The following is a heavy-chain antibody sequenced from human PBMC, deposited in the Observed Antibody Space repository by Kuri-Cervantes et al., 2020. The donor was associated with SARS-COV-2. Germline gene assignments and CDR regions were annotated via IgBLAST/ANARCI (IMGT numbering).Heavy chain of an antibody. CDR1: GFTSSDHY. CDR2: TRNKANSYTT. J-gene: IGHJ4*02. D-gene: IGHD3-3*01. V-gene: IGHV3-72*01. Sequence: GESLKISCAASGFTSSDHYMDWVRQAPGKGLEWVGRTRNKANSYTTEYAASVKGRFTISRDDSKNSLYLQMNSLKTEDTAVYYCTTPWSAWGQGTLVTVSS. CDR3: TTPWSA.